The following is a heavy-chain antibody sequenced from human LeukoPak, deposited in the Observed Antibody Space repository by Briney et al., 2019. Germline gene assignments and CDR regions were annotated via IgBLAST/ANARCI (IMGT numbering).Heavy chain of an antibody. CDR2: ISWNSGSI. V-gene: IGHV3-9*01. Sequence: GGSLRLSCAASGFTFDDYAIHWVRQAPGKGLEWVSGISWNSGSIGYADSVKGRFTISRDNAKNSLYLQMNSLSAEDTALYYCAKAAIADYYDSSGSPKDAFDIWGQGTMVTVSS. CDR1: GFTFDDYA. D-gene: IGHD3-22*01. CDR3: AKAAIADYYDSSGSPKDAFDI. J-gene: IGHJ3*02.